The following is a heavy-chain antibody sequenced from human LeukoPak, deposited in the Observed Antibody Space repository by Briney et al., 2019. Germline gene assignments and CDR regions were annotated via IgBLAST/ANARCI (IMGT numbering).Heavy chain of an antibody. CDR1: GGSFSGYY. CDR2: INHSGST. Sequence: PSETLSLTCAVYGGSFSGYYWSWIRQPPGKGLEWIGEINHSGSTNYNPSLKSRVTISVDTSKNQFSLKLSSVTAADTAVYYCARARGYYDILTGYLNWGQGTLVTVSS. V-gene: IGHV4-34*01. D-gene: IGHD3-9*01. J-gene: IGHJ4*02. CDR3: ARARGYYDILTGYLN.